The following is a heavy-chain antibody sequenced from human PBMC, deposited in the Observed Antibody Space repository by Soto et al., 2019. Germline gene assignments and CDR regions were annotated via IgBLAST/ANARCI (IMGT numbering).Heavy chain of an antibody. CDR1: GFTFSSYT. Sequence: GVSLGLSFAASGFTFSSYTMNWFRQAPGKGLEWVSSISSSSSYIYYADSVKGRFTISRDNAKNSLYLQMNGLRAEDTAVYYCARDAEDYCDSSGPSYWGQGTLFTVSS. D-gene: IGHD3-22*01. CDR2: ISSSSSYI. J-gene: IGHJ4*02. V-gene: IGHV3-21*01. CDR3: ARDAEDYCDSSGPSY.